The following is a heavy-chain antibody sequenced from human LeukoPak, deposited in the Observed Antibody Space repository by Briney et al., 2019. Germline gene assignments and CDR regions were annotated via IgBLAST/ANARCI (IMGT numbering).Heavy chain of an antibody. J-gene: IGHJ3*02. CDR3: ANYGSNSATSFHI. CDR2: IKQDGSEK. CDR1: GFTFSSYA. V-gene: IGHV3-7*05. D-gene: IGHD4-23*01. Sequence: GGSLRLSCAASGFTFSSYAMSWVRHAPGKGLEWVSNIKQDGSEKSFVDSVKGRFTISRDNAKNSLYLQMNSLRAEDTALYYCANYGSNSATSFHIWGQGTMVTVSS.